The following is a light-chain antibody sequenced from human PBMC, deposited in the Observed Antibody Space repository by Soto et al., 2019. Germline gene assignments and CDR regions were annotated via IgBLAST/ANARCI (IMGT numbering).Light chain of an antibody. V-gene: IGKV4-1*01. CDR1: QRVLYSSNNKNY. CDR2: WAS. Sequence: DIEMTQSPDSLAVSLGERATINCKSSQRVLYSSNNKNYLTWYQQIPGQPPKLLIYWASTRESGVPDRFSGRGSGTDFTLTISSLHAEDVAVYYCQQYYSTPLTFGGGTKVEIK. CDR3: QQYYSTPLT. J-gene: IGKJ4*01.